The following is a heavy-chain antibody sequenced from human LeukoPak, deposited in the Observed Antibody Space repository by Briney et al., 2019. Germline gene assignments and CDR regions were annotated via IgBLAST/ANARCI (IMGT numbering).Heavy chain of an antibody. D-gene: IGHD3-3*01. Sequence: PGGSLRLSCAASGFTVSSSHYMNWVRQAPGKGLEWVSGIYTGGTTYYTDSVKGRFTISSDNPNNTLYLQMHSLRAEDTAVYYCAREISRFWIWGQGTLVTVSS. CDR1: GFTVSSSHY. V-gene: IGHV3-66*01. CDR2: IYTGGTT. J-gene: IGHJ4*02. CDR3: AREISRFWI.